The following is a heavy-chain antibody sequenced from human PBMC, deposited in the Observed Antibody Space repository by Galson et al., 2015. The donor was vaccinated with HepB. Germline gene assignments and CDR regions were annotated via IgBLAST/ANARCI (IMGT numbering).Heavy chain of an antibody. CDR2: IYSGGST. Sequence: SLRLSCAASGFTVSNNYMSWVRQAPGKGLEWVSVIYSGGSTSYADSVKGRFTISRDNSKNTLYLQMNSLRAEDTAVYYCASGSYYSLYFDYWGQGTLVTVSS. J-gene: IGHJ4*02. CDR1: GFTVSNNY. V-gene: IGHV3-53*01. D-gene: IGHD1-26*01. CDR3: ASGSYYSLYFDY.